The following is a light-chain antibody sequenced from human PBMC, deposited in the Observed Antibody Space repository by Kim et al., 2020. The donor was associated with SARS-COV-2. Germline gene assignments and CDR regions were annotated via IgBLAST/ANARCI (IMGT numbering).Light chain of an antibody. Sequence: SYELTQPPSVSVSPGQTASITCSGDKLGDKYACWYQLRPGQSPVLVIYQDNRRPSGIPERFSGSKSGNTATLTIRGTQALDEGDYYCQAWDSSTAWGVFGGGTQLTVL. J-gene: IGLJ3*02. CDR3: QAWDSSTAWGV. V-gene: IGLV3-1*01. CDR2: QDN. CDR1: KLGDKY.